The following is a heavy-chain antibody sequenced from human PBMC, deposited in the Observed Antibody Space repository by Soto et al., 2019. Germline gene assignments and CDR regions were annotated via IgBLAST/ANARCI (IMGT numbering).Heavy chain of an antibody. V-gene: IGHV3-30*18. D-gene: IGHD3-10*01. CDR1: GFTFSSYG. J-gene: IGHJ4*02. CDR2: ISSDGSNK. Sequence: QVQLVESGGGVVQPGRSLRLSCAASGFTFSSYGMHWVRQAPGKGLEWVALISSDGSNKYYADSVKGRFTISRDNSKNPRYPQITPVRAGDRVVYYCAKVRAEYYCGSGPFDDWGQGTLVTVSS. CDR3: AKVRAEYYCGSGPFDD.